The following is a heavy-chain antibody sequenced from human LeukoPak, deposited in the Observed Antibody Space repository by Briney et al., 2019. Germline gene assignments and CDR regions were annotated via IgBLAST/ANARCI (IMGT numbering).Heavy chain of an antibody. CDR2: ISAYNGNT. J-gene: IGHJ4*02. CDR3: ARVGEDWNYGVNDY. D-gene: IGHD1-7*01. CDR1: GYTFTSYG. Sequence: ASVKVSCKASGYTFTSYGISWVRQAPGQGLEWMGWISAYNGNTNYAQKLQGRDTMTTDTSTSTAYMELRSLRSDDTAVYYCARVGEDWNYGVNDYWGQGTLVTVSS. V-gene: IGHV1-18*01.